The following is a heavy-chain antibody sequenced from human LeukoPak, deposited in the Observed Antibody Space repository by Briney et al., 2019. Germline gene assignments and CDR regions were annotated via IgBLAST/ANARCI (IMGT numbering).Heavy chain of an antibody. D-gene: IGHD3-22*01. CDR2: IYYSGST. J-gene: IGHJ3*01. V-gene: IGHV4-31*03. CDR1: GGSISDAAYY. Sequence: SETLSLTCTVSGGSISDAAYYWSWIRQHPGEGLKWIGYIYYSGSTYYNPSLKSRVTISVDTSKNQFSLKLSSVTAADTAVYYCARLKLPYYEPLRGALDFWCQVTMVTVYS. CDR3: ARLKLPYYEPLRGALDF.